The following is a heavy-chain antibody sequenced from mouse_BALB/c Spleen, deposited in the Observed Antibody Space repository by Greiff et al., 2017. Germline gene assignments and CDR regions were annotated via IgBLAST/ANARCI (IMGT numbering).Heavy chain of an antibody. Sequence: DVMLVESGGGLVKPGGSLKLSCAASGFTFSSYGMSWVRQTPDKRLEWVATISSGGSYTYYPDSVKGRFTISRDNAKNTLYLQMSSLKSEDTAMYYCARHGDYRYGFDYWGQGTTLTVSS. CDR1: GFTFSSYG. CDR3: ARHGDYRYGFDY. V-gene: IGHV5-6*03. J-gene: IGHJ2*01. D-gene: IGHD2-14*01. CDR2: ISSGGSYT.